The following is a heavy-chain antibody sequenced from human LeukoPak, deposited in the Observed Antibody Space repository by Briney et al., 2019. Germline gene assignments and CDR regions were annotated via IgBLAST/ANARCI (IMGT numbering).Heavy chain of an antibody. Sequence: SETLSLTCTVSGGSISSGDYYWSWIRQPPGKGLEWIGYIYYSGSTYYNPSLKSRVTISVDTSKNQFSLKLSSVTAADTAVYYCARGRGGIWFGEPHYFDYWGQGTLVAVSS. CDR1: GGSISSGDYY. CDR2: IYYSGST. CDR3: ARGRGGIWFGEPHYFDY. D-gene: IGHD3-10*01. J-gene: IGHJ4*02. V-gene: IGHV4-30-4*01.